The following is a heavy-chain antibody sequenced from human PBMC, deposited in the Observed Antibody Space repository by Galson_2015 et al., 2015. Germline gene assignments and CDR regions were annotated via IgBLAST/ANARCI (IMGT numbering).Heavy chain of an antibody. CDR3: ARGVGVATGSYMDV. Sequence: SVKVSCKASGGTFSSYAISWVRHAPGQGLEWMGGIIPIFGTANYAQKFQGRVTITADESTSTAYMELSSLRSEDTAVYYCARGVGVATGSYMDVWGKGTTVTVSS. J-gene: IGHJ6*03. D-gene: IGHD5-12*01. V-gene: IGHV1-69*13. CDR2: IIPIFGTA. CDR1: GGTFSSYA.